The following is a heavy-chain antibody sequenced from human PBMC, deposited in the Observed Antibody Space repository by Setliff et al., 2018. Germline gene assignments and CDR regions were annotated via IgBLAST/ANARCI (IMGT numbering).Heavy chain of an antibody. CDR2: IYHSGST. CDR1: GGSFSGYY. J-gene: IGHJ6*03. D-gene: IGHD2-2*01. Sequence: SETLSLTCAVYGGSFSGYYWNWVRQPPGKGLEWIGEIYHSGSTNYNPSLKSRVTISVDTSKNQFSLKLSSVTAADTAVYYCARARYCSSTSCYYYYYMDVWGKGTTVTVSS. CDR3: ARARYCSSTSCYYYYYMDV. V-gene: IGHV4-34*01.